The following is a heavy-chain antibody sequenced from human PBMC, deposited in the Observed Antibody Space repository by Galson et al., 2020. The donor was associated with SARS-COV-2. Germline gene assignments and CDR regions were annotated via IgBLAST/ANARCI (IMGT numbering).Heavy chain of an antibody. V-gene: IGHV3-9*01. Sequence: SLKISCAASGFTFDDYAMHWVRQAPGKGLEWVSGISWNSGSIGYADSVKGRFTISRDNAKNSLYLQMNSLRAEDTALYYCAKETCSGGSCYGGWGQGTLVTVSS. J-gene: IGHJ4*02. CDR3: AKETCSGGSCYGG. CDR2: ISWNSGSI. CDR1: GFTFDDYA. D-gene: IGHD2-15*01.